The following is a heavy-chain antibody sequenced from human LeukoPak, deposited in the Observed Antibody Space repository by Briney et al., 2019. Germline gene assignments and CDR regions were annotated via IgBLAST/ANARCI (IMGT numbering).Heavy chain of an antibody. Sequence: GGSLRLSCTASGFRFSTYWMSWVRQAPGKGLEWVAKIKQDGNEKDYVDSVKGRFTISRDNAEQSLYLQMNSLRADDTAVYYCGTVHRYNWSDPWGQGTLVTVSS. V-gene: IGHV3-7*01. CDR3: GTVHRYNWSDP. CDR1: GFRFSTYW. D-gene: IGHD1/OR15-1a*01. CDR2: IKQDGNEK. J-gene: IGHJ5*02.